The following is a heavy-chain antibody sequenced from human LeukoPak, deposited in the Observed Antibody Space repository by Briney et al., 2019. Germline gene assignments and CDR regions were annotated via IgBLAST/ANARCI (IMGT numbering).Heavy chain of an antibody. CDR1: GFTFSSYA. CDR2: ISGSGGST. V-gene: IGHV3-23*01. CDR3: AKDSMTTVTPLLFDY. Sequence: GGSLRLSCAASGFTFSSYAMSWVRQAPGKGLEWVSVISGSGGSTYYADSVKGRFTISRDNSKNTLYLQMNSLRAEDTAVYYCAKDSMTTVTPLLFDYWGQGTLVTVSS. D-gene: IGHD4-17*01. J-gene: IGHJ4*01.